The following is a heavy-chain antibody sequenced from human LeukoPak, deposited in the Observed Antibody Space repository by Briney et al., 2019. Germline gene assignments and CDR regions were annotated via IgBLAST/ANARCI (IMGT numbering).Heavy chain of an antibody. D-gene: IGHD1/OR15-1a*01. Sequence: PSETLSLTCTVSGASINSDTYYWGRIRQPPGKGLEWIGTHSHSGSAYYNPSLRSRITMSLDTSENQLSLKLYSVTAADTAIYYCARYQTGTMFAVWGQGTLVTISS. CDR1: GASINSDTYY. V-gene: IGHV4-39*07. CDR3: ARYQTGTMFAV. J-gene: IGHJ4*02. CDR2: HSHSGSA.